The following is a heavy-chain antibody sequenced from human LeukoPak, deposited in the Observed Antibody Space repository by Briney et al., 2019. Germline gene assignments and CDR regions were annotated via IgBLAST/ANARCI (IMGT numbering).Heavy chain of an antibody. J-gene: IGHJ6*04. CDR1: GFTFSTYA. CDR2: TSGGTT. CDR3: AKGDCSSTSCSGFYGMDV. V-gene: IGHV3-23*01. D-gene: IGHD2-2*01. Sequence: GGSLRLTCAASGFTFSTYAMNWVRQAPGKGLEWVSTTSGGTTYYAYSVKGRFTISRDSSKSTLYLQMNSLRAEDTAVYYCAKGDCSSTSCSGFYGMDVWGRGTTVTVSS.